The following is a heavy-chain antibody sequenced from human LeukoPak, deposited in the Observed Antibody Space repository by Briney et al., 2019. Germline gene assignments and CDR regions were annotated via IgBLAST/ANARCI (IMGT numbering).Heavy chain of an antibody. CDR2: IYHSEST. D-gene: IGHD6-19*01. J-gene: IGHJ3*02. CDR1: GFSIKSSYY. Sequence: SETLSLTCSVSGFSIKSSYYWAWIRQSPGKGLEWIGSIYHSESTYYNPSLRSRVTISIDTPSDQFSLKLRSVTAADTAVYYCARHDYSSGTAFDIWGQGTMVTVSS. CDR3: ARHDYSSGTAFDI. V-gene: IGHV4-38-2*01.